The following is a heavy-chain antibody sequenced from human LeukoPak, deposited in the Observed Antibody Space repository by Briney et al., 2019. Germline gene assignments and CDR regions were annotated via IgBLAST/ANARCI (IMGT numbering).Heavy chain of an antibody. D-gene: IGHD3-10*01. CDR1: GGSIGTYY. CDR3: ARSELLWFGGVNSGFDY. V-gene: IGHV4-59*01. Sequence: SETLSLTCTVAGGSIGTYYWSWIRQPPGKGLEWIGYVYYSGSTNYNPSLKSRVTISVDTSKNKFTLKLNSVTAADTAVYYCARSELLWFGGVNSGFDYWGQGTLVTVSS. CDR2: VYYSGST. J-gene: IGHJ4*02.